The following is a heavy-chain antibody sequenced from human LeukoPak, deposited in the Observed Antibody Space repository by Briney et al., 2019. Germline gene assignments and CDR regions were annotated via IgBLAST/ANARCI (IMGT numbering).Heavy chain of an antibody. CDR3: AKGNGQGSSDDAFDI. D-gene: IGHD1-1*01. V-gene: IGHV3-30-3*01. J-gene: IGHJ3*02. Sequence: GGSLGPSCEAPGLTSISYAMPGVGQAPARGLEWVAFISYDGSNKYYADSVKGRFTISRDNSKNTLYLQMNSLRAEDTAVYYCAKGNGQGSSDDAFDIWGQGTMVTVSS. CDR1: GLTSISYA. CDR2: ISYDGSNK.